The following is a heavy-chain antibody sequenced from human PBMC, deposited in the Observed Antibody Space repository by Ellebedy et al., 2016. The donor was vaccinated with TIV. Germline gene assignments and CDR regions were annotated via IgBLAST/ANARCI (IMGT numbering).Heavy chain of an antibody. D-gene: IGHD6-19*01. CDR3: ARRDLRSGCLGY. Sequence: SVKVSXXASGGTFSNYAISWVRQAPGQGLEWMGRIIPIVVTPNYAQKFQGRVTITADKSTSTAYMELSSLRSEDTAVYYCARRDLRSGCLGYWGQGTLVTVSS. J-gene: IGHJ4*02. CDR1: GGTFSNYA. V-gene: IGHV1-69*04. CDR2: IIPIVVTP.